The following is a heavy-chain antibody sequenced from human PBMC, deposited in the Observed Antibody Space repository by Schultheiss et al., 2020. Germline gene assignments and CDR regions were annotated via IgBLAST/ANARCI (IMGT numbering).Heavy chain of an antibody. D-gene: IGHD3-16*01. Sequence: GGSLRLSCAASGFTFNTYWMGWVRLAPGRGLEWVATINRDGSASYYVDSVKGRFTISRDNANNLLYLQMNSLRAEDTAVYYCTTDWGRDDYWGQGTLVTVSS. CDR2: INRDGSAS. V-gene: IGHV3-7*03. CDR3: TTDWGRDDY. CDR1: GFTFNTYW. J-gene: IGHJ4*02.